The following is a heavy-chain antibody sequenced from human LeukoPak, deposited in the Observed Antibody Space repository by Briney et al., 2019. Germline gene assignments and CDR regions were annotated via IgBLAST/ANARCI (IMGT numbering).Heavy chain of an antibody. V-gene: IGHV3-11*04. CDR3: ASLAVVGGRGIAFDI. Sequence: GGSLRLSCAASGFTFSDFHMSWVRQAPGKGLEWVSDISRSGTTMYNGDSMKGRFTISRDNANQALFLQMSGLRAEDTAIYYCASLAVVGGRGIAFDIWGQGTMVTVSS. CDR2: ISRSGTTM. D-gene: IGHD1-26*01. CDR1: GFTFSDFH. J-gene: IGHJ3*02.